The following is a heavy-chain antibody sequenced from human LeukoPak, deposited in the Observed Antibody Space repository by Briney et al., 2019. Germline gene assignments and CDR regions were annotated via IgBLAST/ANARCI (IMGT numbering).Heavy chain of an antibody. Sequence: SETLSLTCAVYGGSFSGYYWSWIRQPPGKGLEWIGEINHSGSTNYNPSLKSRVTISVDTSRNQVSLKMSSVTAADTAVYYCARGRVVLRDIRGGGGYMDVWGKGTTVTVSS. CDR2: INHSGST. J-gene: IGHJ6*03. CDR3: ARGRVVLRDIRGGGGYMDV. CDR1: GGSFSGYY. V-gene: IGHV4-34*01. D-gene: IGHD2-21*01.